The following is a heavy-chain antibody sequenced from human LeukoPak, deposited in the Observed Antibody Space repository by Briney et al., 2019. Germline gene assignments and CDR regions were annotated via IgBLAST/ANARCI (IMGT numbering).Heavy chain of an antibody. Sequence: SETLSLTCAVYGGSFSGYYWSWIRQPPGKGLDWIGEINHSGSTNYNPSLKSRVTISVDTSKNQFSLKLSSVTAADTAVYYCARGKAGGAAVFLRRCYFGYWGQGTLVTVSS. CDR3: ARGKAGGAAVFLRRCYFGY. CDR2: INHSGST. D-gene: IGHD6-13*01. J-gene: IGHJ4*02. CDR1: GGSFSGYY. V-gene: IGHV4-34*01.